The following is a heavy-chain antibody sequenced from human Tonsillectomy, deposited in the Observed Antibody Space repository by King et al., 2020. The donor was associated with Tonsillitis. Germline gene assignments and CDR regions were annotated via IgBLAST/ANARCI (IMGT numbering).Heavy chain of an antibody. V-gene: IGHV4-34*01. CDR3: ASKDSSSSWFDP. J-gene: IGHJ5*02. D-gene: IGHD6-6*01. CDR2: INHSGST. Sequence: VQLQQWGAGLLKPSETLSLTCAVYGGSFSGYYWSWIRQPPGKGLEWIVEINHSGSTNYNPSLKSRVTISVDTSKNQFSLKLSSVTAADTAVYYCASKDSSSSWFDPWGQGTLVTVSS. CDR1: GGSFSGYY.